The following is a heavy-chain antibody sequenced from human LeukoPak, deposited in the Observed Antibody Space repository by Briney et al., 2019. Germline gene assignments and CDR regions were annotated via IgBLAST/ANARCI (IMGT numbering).Heavy chain of an antibody. CDR3: AKHVGYCSSASCYFDY. D-gene: IGHD2-2*01. Sequence: GGSLRLSCAASGFTFTSFAMSWVRQTPGQGLEWVSAISGGDGSTYYADSVKGRFTISRDNSKNTLFLQMNSLRAEDTAVYYCAKHVGYCSSASCYFDYWGQGTLVTVAS. CDR1: GFTFTSFA. V-gene: IGHV3-23*01. J-gene: IGHJ4*02. CDR2: ISGGDGST.